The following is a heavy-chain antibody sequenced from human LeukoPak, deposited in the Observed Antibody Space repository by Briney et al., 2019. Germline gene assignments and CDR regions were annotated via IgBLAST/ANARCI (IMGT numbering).Heavy chain of an antibody. CDR1: GDSISNYY. J-gene: IGHJ4*02. CDR3: ARVHYYGSGLSSYFDY. V-gene: IGHV4-59*01. D-gene: IGHD3-10*01. CDR2: IYYGGST. Sequence: SETLSLTCTVSGDSISNYYWSWIRRPPGKGLEWIGYIYYGGSTKYNPSLKSRVIISVDTSKSQFSLKLTSVTAADTAVYYCARVHYYGSGLSSYFDYWGQGALVTVSS.